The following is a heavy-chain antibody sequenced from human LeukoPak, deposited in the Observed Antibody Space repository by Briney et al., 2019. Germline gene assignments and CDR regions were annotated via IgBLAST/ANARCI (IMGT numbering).Heavy chain of an antibody. D-gene: IGHD5-18*01. CDR2: IYSNGRT. J-gene: IGHJ1*01. CDR3: ARRNVGYSH. CDR1: GFTVSSNY. V-gene: IGHV3-66*04. Sequence: GGPLRLSCAASGFTVSSNYMSWVRQAPGKGLEWVSVIYSNGRTSYADSVKGRFTISRDISKNTLYLQMNSLRAEDTAVYYCARRNVGYSHWGQGALVTVSS.